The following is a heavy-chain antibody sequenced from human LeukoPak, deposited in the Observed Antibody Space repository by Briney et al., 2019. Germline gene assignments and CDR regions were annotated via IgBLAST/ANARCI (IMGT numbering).Heavy chain of an antibody. CDR1: GYTFTSYY. CDR2: MTPKSGDT. J-gene: IGHJ4*02. CDR3: ARGHNYGSGESVARAY. V-gene: IGHV1-8*02. D-gene: IGHD3-10*01. Sequence: PGASVKVSCKASGYTFTSYYMHWVRQAPGQGLEWMGSMTPKSGDTDLAQKFQGRVTMTRDTSLNTAYLAVSSLTSDDTAVYYCARGHNYGSGESVARAYWGQGTLVIVSS.